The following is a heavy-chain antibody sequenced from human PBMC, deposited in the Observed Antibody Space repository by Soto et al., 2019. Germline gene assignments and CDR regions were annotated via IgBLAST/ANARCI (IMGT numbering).Heavy chain of an antibody. Sequence: EVQLLESGGGLVQPGGSLRLSCAASGFSFSSYAMRWVRQAPGKGLEWVSAISGSGGSTYYADSVKGRFTISRDNSKNTLYLQMNSLRAEDTAVYYCARRGSGSYYDYWGQGTLVTVSS. J-gene: IGHJ4*02. V-gene: IGHV3-23*01. CDR3: ARRGSGSYYDY. CDR2: ISGSGGST. D-gene: IGHD1-26*01. CDR1: GFSFSSYA.